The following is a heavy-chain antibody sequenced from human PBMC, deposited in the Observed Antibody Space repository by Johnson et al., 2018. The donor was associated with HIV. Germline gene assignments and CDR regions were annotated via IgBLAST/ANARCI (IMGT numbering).Heavy chain of an antibody. CDR1: GFTFTDYQ. CDR3: AKERDRPNPHHAFDI. Sequence: QVQLVESGGGLVKPGGSLRLSCAASGFTFTDYQMSWIRQAPGKGLEWVSYISRSGTTIYYADSVQGRFTVSRDNAKNSLYLQMNSLRAEDTAVYYCAKERDRPNPHHAFDIWGQGTMVTVSS. CDR2: ISRSGTTI. V-gene: IGHV3-11*04. J-gene: IGHJ3*02.